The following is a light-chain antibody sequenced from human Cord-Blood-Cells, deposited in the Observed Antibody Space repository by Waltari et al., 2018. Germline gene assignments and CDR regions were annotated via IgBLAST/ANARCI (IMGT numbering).Light chain of an antibody. CDR3: QAWDSSTVV. J-gene: IGLJ2*01. CDR2: QDS. V-gene: IGLV3-1*01. CDR1: KLGDKY. Sequence: SYELTQPPSVSVSPGQTASITCSGDKLGDKYACWYQQKPGQSPVLVIYQDSKRPSGIPERFSGSNSGNTATLTISGTQATDEAAYYCQAWDSSTVVFGGGTKLTVL.